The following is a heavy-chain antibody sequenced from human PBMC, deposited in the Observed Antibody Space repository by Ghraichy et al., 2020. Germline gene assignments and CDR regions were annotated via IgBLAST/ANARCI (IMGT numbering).Heavy chain of an antibody. Sequence: GGSLRLSCAAFGFTFRQYGMHWVRQAPGKGLEWMALISYDGSNQYYADTVKGRFTISRDNSKNTVYLDVNSLKAEDTAIYYCAKDLNYGDDVLPYSYYGVDVWGQGTTVTVSS. CDR2: ISYDGSNQ. CDR3: AKDLNYGDDVLPYSYYGVDV. J-gene: IGHJ6*02. CDR1: GFTFRQYG. D-gene: IGHD4-17*01. V-gene: IGHV3-30*18.